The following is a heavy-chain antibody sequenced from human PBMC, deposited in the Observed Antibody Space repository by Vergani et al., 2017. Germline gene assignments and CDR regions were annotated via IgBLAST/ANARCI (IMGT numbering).Heavy chain of an antibody. V-gene: IGHV5-51*03. D-gene: IGHD6-13*01. CDR3: ASGGSSWYDTWFDP. CDR2: IYPGDSDT. CDR1: EHSFTNYW. Sequence: EVQLVQSGAEVKKPGESLKISCKISEHSFTNYWIGWVRQMPGKGLVWMGIIYPGDSDTRYSPSFQGQVTISADKSISTAYLQWSSLRASDTAVYYCASGGSSWYDTWFDPWGQGTLVTVSS. J-gene: IGHJ5*02.